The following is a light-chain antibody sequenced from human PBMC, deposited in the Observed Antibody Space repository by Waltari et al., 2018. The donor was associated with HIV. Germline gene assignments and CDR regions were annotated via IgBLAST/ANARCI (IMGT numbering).Light chain of an antibody. Sequence: QSVLTQPPSVSGTPGQTVTISCSGSTSNIETEALYWYQQLPGTAPKLIIYRNYKRPSGVSDRFSCSKSGASASLVISGLRSEDAAHYYCVSYDSRLDERLFGGGTKLTVL. V-gene: IGLV1-47*01. J-gene: IGLJ3*02. CDR3: VSYDSRLDERL. CDR1: TSNIETEA. CDR2: RNY.